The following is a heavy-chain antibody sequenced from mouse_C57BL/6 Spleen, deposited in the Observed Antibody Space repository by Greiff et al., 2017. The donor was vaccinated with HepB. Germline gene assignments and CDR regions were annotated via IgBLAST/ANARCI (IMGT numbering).Heavy chain of an antibody. J-gene: IGHJ4*01. V-gene: IGHV5-16*01. CDR2: INYDGSST. CDR3: ARDRYYGSSSYYYAMDY. D-gene: IGHD1-1*01. CDR1: GFTFSDYY. Sequence: EVQRVESEGGLVQPGSSMKLSCTASGFTFSDYYMAWVRQVPEKGLEWVANINYDGSSTYYLDSLKSRFIISRDNAKNILYLQMSSLKSEDTATYYCARDRYYGSSSYYYAMDYWGQGTSVTVSS.